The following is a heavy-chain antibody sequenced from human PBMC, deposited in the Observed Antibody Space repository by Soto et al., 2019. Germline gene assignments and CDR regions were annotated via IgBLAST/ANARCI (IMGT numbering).Heavy chain of an antibody. CDR2: INPSDHNT. V-gene: IGHV1-46*01. CDR3: ARGTRWD. CDR1: GYTFIDYF. Sequence: QVQLVQSGAEVKKPGASVKVSCKASGYTFIDYFIHWVRQAPGQGLEWMAMINPSDHNTRYAQKFQGRVTLTTDTSTSTVYMDLSNLRSDDTAFYSCARGTRWDWGQGTLVTVSS. J-gene: IGHJ1*01.